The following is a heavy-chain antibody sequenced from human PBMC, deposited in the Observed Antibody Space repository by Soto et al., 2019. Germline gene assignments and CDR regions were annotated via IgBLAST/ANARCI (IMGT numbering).Heavy chain of an antibody. J-gene: IGHJ6*03. CDR1: GYTFTGYY. Sequence: GASVKVSCKASGYTFTGYYMHWVRQAPGQGLEWMGWINPNSGGTNYAQKFQGWVTMTRDTSISTAYMELSRLRSDDTAVYHCARAPNWKDYYYYMDVWGKGTTVTVSS. V-gene: IGHV1-2*04. CDR3: ARAPNWKDYYYYMDV. D-gene: IGHD1-20*01. CDR2: INPNSGGT.